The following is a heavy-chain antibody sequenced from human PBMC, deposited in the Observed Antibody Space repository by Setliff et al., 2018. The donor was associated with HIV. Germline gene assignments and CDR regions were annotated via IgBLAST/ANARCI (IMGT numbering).Heavy chain of an antibody. Sequence: KPSETLSLTCAVSGYFISSGYFWAWIRQPPGKGLEWIGSIYHSGSTYYNPSLKSRVTKSVDTSKNQFSLRLSSVTAADTAMYYCARDSPLNDYGDYGLGYYGMDVWGQGTTVTVSS. CDR1: GYFISSGYF. J-gene: IGHJ6*02. V-gene: IGHV4-38-2*02. CDR2: IYHSGST. D-gene: IGHD4-17*01. CDR3: ARDSPLNDYGDYGLGYYGMDV.